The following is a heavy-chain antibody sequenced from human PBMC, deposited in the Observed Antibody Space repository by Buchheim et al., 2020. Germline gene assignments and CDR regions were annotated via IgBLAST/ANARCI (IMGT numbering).Heavy chain of an antibody. CDR2: IWYEGSDK. V-gene: IGHV3-33*01. J-gene: IGHJ5*02. CDR3: ARGPVISSGGVIVIEGPLFDP. CDR1: GFTFSSYG. D-gene: IGHD3-16*02. Sequence: QVQLVESGGGVVQPGRSLRLSCAASGFTFSSYGMHWVRQAPGKGLEWVAVIWYEGSDKHYADSVKGRFTISRDKSKNTLYLQMNSLRAEDTAVYYCARGPVISSGGVIVIEGPLFDPWGQGTL.